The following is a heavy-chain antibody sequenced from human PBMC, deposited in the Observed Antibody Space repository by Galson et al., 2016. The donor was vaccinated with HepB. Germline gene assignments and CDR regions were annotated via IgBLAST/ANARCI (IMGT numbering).Heavy chain of an antibody. D-gene: IGHD2/OR15-2a*01. CDR1: GFTFSSYG. J-gene: IGHJ5*02. V-gene: IGHV3-30*03. CDR2: ISYDGSTT. CDR3: ARDRGAFLPPVNWFDP. Sequence: SLRLSCAASGFTFSSYGMHRVRQAPGKGLEWVAVISYDGSTTFFADSVKGRFTISRDNSKNTLYLQMNSLRADDTAVYYCARDRGAFLPPVNWFDPWGQGTLVTVSS.